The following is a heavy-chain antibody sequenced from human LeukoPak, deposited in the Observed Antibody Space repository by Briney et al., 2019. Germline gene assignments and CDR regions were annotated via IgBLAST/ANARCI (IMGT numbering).Heavy chain of an antibody. CDR3: AKDSSSYDWGYMDV. V-gene: IGHV3-23*01. CDR1: GFTFSSYV. J-gene: IGHJ6*03. D-gene: IGHD3-22*01. Sequence: GGPLRPSGAASGFTFSSYVMSGCRGAPGRRRGGSSLIGGSDGRTRYADSVKGRFTISRDNSKNTLYLEMNSLRAEDTAVYYCAKDSSSYDWGYMDVWGKGTTVTISS. CDR2: IGGSDGRT.